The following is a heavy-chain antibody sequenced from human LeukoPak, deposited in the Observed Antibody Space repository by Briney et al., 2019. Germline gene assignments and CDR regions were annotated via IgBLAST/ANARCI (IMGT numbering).Heavy chain of an antibody. CDR1: GYTFTSYG. J-gene: IGHJ4*02. CDR2: ISAYNGNT. Sequence: ASVKVSCKASGYTFTSYGISWVRQAPGQGLEWMGWISAYNGNTNYAQKLQGRVTMTTDTSTSTAYMELRGLRSDDTAVYYCARDHVRYCSSTSCYILDYWGQGTLVTVSS. D-gene: IGHD2-2*02. CDR3: ARDHVRYCSSTSCYILDY. V-gene: IGHV1-18*01.